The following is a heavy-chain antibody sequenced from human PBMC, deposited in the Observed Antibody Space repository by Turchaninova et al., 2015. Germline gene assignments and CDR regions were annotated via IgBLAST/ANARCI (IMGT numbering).Heavy chain of an antibody. CDR2: NNTDGRSP. CDR3: ATSGRSGGSADY. J-gene: IGHJ4*02. Sequence: EVELVESGGGLVQPGGSLRLSCAASGFTFSTYWMPWVRQAQGKGLVWVSRNNTDGRSPRYADYVKGRFTISRDNAKNTLYLQMNSLRAEDTAVYYCATSGRSGGSADYWGQGTLVTVSS. V-gene: IGHV3-74*01. D-gene: IGHD2-15*01. CDR1: GFTFSTYW.